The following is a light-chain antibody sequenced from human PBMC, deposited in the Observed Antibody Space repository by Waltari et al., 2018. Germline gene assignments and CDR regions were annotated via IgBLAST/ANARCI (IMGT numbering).Light chain of an antibody. V-gene: IGLV3-1*01. Sequence: SYELTQPPSVSVSPGQTASIICSGDKLGERSASWYQQKAGQFPMLVIFEDVKRPSGIPARFSGSNSGNTATVTISGTQAMDEADYYCQVWDSSTDVFGGGTKLTVL. CDR3: QVWDSSTDV. CDR2: EDV. J-gene: IGLJ2*01. CDR1: KLGERS.